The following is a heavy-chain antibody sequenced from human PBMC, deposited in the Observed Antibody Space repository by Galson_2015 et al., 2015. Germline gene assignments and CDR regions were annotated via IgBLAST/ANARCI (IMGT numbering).Heavy chain of an antibody. CDR2: IVVGSGNT. Sequence: SVKVSCKASGFTFTSSAVQWVRQARGQRLEWIGWIVVGSGNTNYAQKFQERVTITRDMSTSTAYMELSSLRSEDTAVYYCAADFGLAAAPHYYYYYGKTSGAKGPRSPSP. D-gene: IGHD6-13*01. CDR3: AADFGLAAAPHYYYYYGKTS. V-gene: IGHV1-58*01. CDR1: GFTFTSSA. J-gene: IGHJ6*02.